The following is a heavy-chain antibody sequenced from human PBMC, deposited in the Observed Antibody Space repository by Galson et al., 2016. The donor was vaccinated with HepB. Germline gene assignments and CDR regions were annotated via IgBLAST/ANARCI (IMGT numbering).Heavy chain of an antibody. CDR1: GFTFSSHD. J-gene: IGHJ3*02. D-gene: IGHD3-3*01. CDR2: IRYDGNNK. CDR3: ARVGAPYYDSWSGRGAFDI. Sequence: SLRLSCAASGFTFSSHDMHWVRQAPGKGLEWVAVIRYDGNNKYFADSVKGRFTISRDNTKNTLYLQMNGLRAEDTAVYYCARVGAPYYDSWSGRGAFDIWGQGTMVTVSS. V-gene: IGHV3-33*01.